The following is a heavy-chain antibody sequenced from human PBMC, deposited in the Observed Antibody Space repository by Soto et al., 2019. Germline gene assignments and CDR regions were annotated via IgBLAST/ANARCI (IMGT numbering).Heavy chain of an antibody. CDR3: ARGFSSAWPFGY. D-gene: IGHD6-19*01. J-gene: IGHJ4*02. Sequence: QVQLVQSGAEVQKPGASVKVSCKASGYTFTNYYMHWVRQAPGQGLEWMGIINPSGGSTTYAQKFQGRVTMTRDTSTSTVYMELSSRRSEDTAVYYFARGFSSAWPFGYWGQGPPVTVSS. CDR1: GYTFTNYY. V-gene: IGHV1-46*01. CDR2: INPSGGST.